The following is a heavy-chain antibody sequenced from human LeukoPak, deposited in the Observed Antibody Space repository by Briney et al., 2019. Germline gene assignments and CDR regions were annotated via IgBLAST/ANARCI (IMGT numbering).Heavy chain of an antibody. V-gene: IGHV1-58*02. CDR3: AAGPIRFLEWGPYGDY. CDR2: IVVGSGNT. J-gene: IGHJ4*02. CDR1: GFTFTSSA. Sequence: SVKVSCKASGFTFTSSAMQWVRQARGQRLEWIGWIVVGSGNTNYAQKFQERVTITRDMSTSTAYMELSSLRSEDTAVYYCAAGPIRFLEWGPYGDYWGQGPLVTVSS. D-gene: IGHD3-3*01.